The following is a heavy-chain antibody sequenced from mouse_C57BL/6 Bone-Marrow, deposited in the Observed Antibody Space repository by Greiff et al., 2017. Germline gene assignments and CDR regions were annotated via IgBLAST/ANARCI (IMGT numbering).Heavy chain of an antibody. J-gene: IGHJ2*01. Sequence: VQLQQSVAELVRPGASVKLSCTASGFNIKNTYMHWVKQRPEQGLEWIGRIDPANGNTKYAPKFQGKATITADTSSNTAYLQLSSLTSEDAANYCGARATTVVAAGEYWGQGTTLTVSS. V-gene: IGHV14-3*01. CDR1: GFNIKNTY. D-gene: IGHD1-1*01. CDR2: IDPANGNT. CDR3: ARATTVVAAGEY.